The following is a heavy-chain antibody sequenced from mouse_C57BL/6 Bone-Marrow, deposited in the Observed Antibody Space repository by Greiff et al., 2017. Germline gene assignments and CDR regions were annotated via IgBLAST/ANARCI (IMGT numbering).Heavy chain of an antibody. CDR3: ARRRIYYGSPGYFDY. D-gene: IGHD1-1*01. CDR1: GYTFTDYN. J-gene: IGHJ2*01. Sequence: VQLQQSGPELVKPGASVKIPCKASGYTFTDYNMDWVKQSHGKSLEWIGDINPNNGGTIYNQKFKGKATLTVDKSSSTAYMELRSLTSEDTAVYYCARRRIYYGSPGYFDYWGQGTTLTVSS. CDR2: INPNNGGT. V-gene: IGHV1-18*01.